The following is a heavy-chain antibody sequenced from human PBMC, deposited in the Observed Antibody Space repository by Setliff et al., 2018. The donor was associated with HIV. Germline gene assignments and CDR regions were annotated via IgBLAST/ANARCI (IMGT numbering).Heavy chain of an antibody. J-gene: IGHJ4*02. CDR3: ARGEFYCGTDCYWSSFDY. CDR2: IETTGTV. CDR1: GDSIRSQF. Sequence: SATLSLTCNLSGDSIRSQFWTWIRQTPGKGLEWIASIETTGTVNYSPSLKSRVSISLDPSRSQFSLTLRSVTAADTAVYYCARGEFYCGTDCYWSSFDYWGQGILVTVSS. V-gene: IGHV4-4*08. D-gene: IGHD2-21*02.